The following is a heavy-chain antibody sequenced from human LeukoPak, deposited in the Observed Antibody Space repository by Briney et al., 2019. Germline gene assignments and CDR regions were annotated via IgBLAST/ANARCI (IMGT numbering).Heavy chain of an antibody. V-gene: IGHV4-59*08. CDR3: ARHYYDSSGYYYLDY. Sequence: SETLSLTCTVSGGSISSYYWSWIRQPPVKGLEWIGYIYYSGSTNYNPSLKSRVTISVDTSKNQFSLKLSSVTAADTAVYYCARHYYDSSGYYYLDYWGQGTLVTVSS. J-gene: IGHJ4*02. CDR2: IYYSGST. CDR1: GGSISSYY. D-gene: IGHD3-22*01.